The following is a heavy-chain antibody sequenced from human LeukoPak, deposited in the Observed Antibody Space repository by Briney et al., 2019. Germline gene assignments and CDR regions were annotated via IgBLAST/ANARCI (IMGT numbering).Heavy chain of an antibody. CDR3: ARHKGIDYGDYLFGY. Sequence: SETLSLTCTVSGGSISSYYWSWIRQPPGKGLEWIGYIYYSGSTNYNPSLKSRVTISVDTSKNQFSLKLSSVTAADTAVYYCARHKGIDYGDYLFGYWGQGTLVTVSS. CDR2: IYYSGST. D-gene: IGHD4-17*01. CDR1: GGSISSYY. J-gene: IGHJ4*02. V-gene: IGHV4-59*01.